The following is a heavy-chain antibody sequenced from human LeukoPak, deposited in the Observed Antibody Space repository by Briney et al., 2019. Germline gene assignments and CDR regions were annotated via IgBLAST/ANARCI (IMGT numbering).Heavy chain of an antibody. V-gene: IGHV4-59*01. Sequence: PSETLSLTCTVSGGSISSYYWSWIRQPPGKGLEWIGYIYYSGSTNYNPSLKSRVTISVDTSKNQFSLKLSSVTAADTAVYYCARGHITMVRGVIIQYFDHWGQGTLVTVSS. CDR1: GGSISSYY. CDR3: ARGHITMVRGVIIQYFDH. J-gene: IGHJ4*02. CDR2: IYYSGST. D-gene: IGHD3-10*01.